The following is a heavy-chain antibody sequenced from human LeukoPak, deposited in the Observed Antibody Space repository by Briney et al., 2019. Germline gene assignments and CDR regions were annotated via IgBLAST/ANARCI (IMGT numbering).Heavy chain of an antibody. CDR3: ATEGSGSYYNGLDY. J-gene: IGHJ4*02. Sequence: GGSLRLSCAASGFTFSSYAMSWVRQAPGKGLEWVSAISGSGGSTYYADSVKGRFTISRDNSKNTLYLQMNSLRAEDTAVYYCATEGSGSYYNGLDYWGQGTLVTVSS. D-gene: IGHD3-10*01. V-gene: IGHV3-23*01. CDR2: ISGSGGST. CDR1: GFTFSSYA.